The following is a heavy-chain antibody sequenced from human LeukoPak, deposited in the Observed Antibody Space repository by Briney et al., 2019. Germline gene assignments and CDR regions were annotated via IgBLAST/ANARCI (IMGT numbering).Heavy chain of an antibody. V-gene: IGHV3-48*03. D-gene: IGHD6-13*01. CDR3: ARDSSSWYGTPYFAY. J-gene: IGHJ4*02. Sequence: GGSLRLSCAASGFTFSSYEMNWVRQAPGKGLEWVSYISSRGSTIYYADSVKGRFTISRDNAKNSLYLQMNSLRAEDTAVYYCARDSSSWYGTPYFAYWGQGTLVTVSS. CDR1: GFTFSSYE. CDR2: ISSRGSTI.